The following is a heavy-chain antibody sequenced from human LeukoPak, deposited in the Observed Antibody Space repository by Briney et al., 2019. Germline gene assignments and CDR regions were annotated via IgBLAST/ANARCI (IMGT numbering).Heavy chain of an antibody. CDR3: ARAIAVAGTRLGYFQH. Sequence: VASVKVSCKASGYTFTSYGISWVRQAPGQGLEWMGWISAYNGNTNYAQKLQGRVTMTTDTSTSTAYMELRSLRSDDTAVYYCARAIAVAGTRLGYFQHWGQGTLVTVSS. CDR2: ISAYNGNT. CDR1: GYTFTSYG. V-gene: IGHV1-18*01. J-gene: IGHJ1*01. D-gene: IGHD6-19*01.